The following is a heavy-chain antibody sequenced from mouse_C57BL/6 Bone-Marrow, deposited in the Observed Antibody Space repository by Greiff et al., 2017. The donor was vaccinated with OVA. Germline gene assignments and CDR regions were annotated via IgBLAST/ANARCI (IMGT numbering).Heavy chain of an antibody. CDR3: ASIYYDGSSYY. D-gene: IGHD1-1*01. J-gene: IGHJ2*01. CDR2: IDPSDSYT. Sequence: QVQLQQSGAELVKPGASVKLSCKASGFTFNSYWMQWVKQRPGQGLEWIGEIDPSDSYTKYNPKFKGKATLTAAPSSSTAYLQLSSLTSEDSAVYYCASIYYDGSSYYWGQGTTLTVSS. CDR1: GFTFNSYW. V-gene: IGHV1-50*01.